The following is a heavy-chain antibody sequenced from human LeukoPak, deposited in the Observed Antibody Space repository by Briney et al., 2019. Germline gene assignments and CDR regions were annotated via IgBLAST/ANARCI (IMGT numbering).Heavy chain of an antibody. CDR1: GGSFSGYY. CDR3: ARRLGRKFGERFYYYHYMDV. CDR2: INHSGST. D-gene: IGHD3-10*01. J-gene: IGHJ6*03. V-gene: IGHV4-34*01. Sequence: SETLSLTCAVYGGSFSGYYWSWIRQPPGKGLEWIGEINHSGSTNYNPSLKSRVTISVDTSKNQFSLKLRSVNAADTAVYYCARRLGRKFGERFYYYHYMDVWGKGTTVTISS.